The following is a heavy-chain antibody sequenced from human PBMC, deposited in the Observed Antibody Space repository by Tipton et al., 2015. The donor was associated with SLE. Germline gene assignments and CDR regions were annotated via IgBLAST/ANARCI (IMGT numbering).Heavy chain of an antibody. J-gene: IGHJ6*02. CDR1: GFTFSSYG. CDR2: IRYDESNK. Sequence: SLRLSCAASGFTFSSYGMHWVRRAPGKGLEWLAFIRYDESNKHYADSVKGRFTISRDNSKNTLYLQMNSLRPEDTAVYYWVKDFGSYDMYVWGRGTTVTVSS. CDR3: VKDFGSYDMYV. D-gene: IGHD3-16*01. V-gene: IGHV3-30*02.